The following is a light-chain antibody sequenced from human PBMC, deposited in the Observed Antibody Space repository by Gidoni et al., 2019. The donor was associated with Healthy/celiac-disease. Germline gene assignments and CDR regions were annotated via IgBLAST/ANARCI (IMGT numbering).Light chain of an antibody. CDR1: QSVSSY. CDR3: QQRSNWPLT. Sequence: IVLTQSPATLSLSPGERATLSCRASQSVSSYLAWYQPNPGQAPRLLIYDASNRATGIPARFSGSGSGTDFTLTISSLEPEDFAVYYCQQRSNWPLTFGGGTKVEIK. J-gene: IGKJ4*01. CDR2: DAS. V-gene: IGKV3-11*01.